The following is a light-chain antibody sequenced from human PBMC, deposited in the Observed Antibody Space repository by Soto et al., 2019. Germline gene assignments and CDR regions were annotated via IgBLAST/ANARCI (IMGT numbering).Light chain of an antibody. J-gene: IGKJ1*01. CDR2: KAS. V-gene: IGKV1-5*03. CDR1: QSISSW. CDR3: QQYNSYST. Sequence: DIQMTQSPSTLSASVGDRVTITCRASQSISSWLAWYQQKPGKAPKLLIYKASSLESGVPSRFSGSGSGTEFTLPISSLQPDDFATYYSQQYNSYSTFGQGTKVDIK.